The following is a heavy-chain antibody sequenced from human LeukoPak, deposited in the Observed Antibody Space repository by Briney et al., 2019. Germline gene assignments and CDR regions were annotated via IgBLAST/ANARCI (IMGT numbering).Heavy chain of an antibody. V-gene: IGHV3-23*01. Sequence: GGSLRLSCAASGFTFSSYNMSWVRQAPGKGLEWVSAISGSGGSTYYADSVKGRFTISRDNSKNTLYLQMNGLRAEDTAVYYCAKGVFPYFYYNMDVWGQGTTVTVSS. D-gene: IGHD2-8*01. CDR2: ISGSGGST. CDR3: AKGVFPYFYYNMDV. CDR1: GFTFSSYN. J-gene: IGHJ6*02.